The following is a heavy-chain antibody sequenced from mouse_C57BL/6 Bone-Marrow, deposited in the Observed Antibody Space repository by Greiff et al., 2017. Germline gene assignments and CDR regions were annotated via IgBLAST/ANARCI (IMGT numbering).Heavy chain of an antibody. V-gene: IGHV5-6*01. CDR2: ISSGGSYT. Sequence: EVLLVESGGDLVKPGGSLKLSCAASGFTFSSYGMSWVRQTPGNRLEWVATISSGGSYTYYPDSVTGRFTISRDKATNTLYLQMSSLNSEDTAMYYCARLSFRFVYWGQGTLVTVSA. CDR1: GFTFSSYG. J-gene: IGHJ3*01. CDR3: ARLSFRFVY.